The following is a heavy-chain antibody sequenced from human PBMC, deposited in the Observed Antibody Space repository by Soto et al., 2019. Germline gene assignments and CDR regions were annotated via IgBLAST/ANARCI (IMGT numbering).Heavy chain of an antibody. Sequence: QVQLVQSGAEVKKPGASVKVSCKAFGYTFTNHGVTWVRQAPGQGLDWMGWISAYNGFTSYAQTFQGRVTMTTDTSTTTAYMELRGRGSGDTAVYYCARGGTYYDVSETYSEFGLGEDAHWGQGTLVTVS. V-gene: IGHV1-18*01. CDR3: ARGGTYYDVSETYSEFGLGEDAH. CDR1: GYTFTNHG. CDR2: ISAYNGFT. J-gene: IGHJ4*02. D-gene: IGHD3-10*01.